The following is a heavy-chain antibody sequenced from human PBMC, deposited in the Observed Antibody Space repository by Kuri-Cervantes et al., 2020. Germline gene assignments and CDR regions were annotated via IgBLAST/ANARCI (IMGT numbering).Heavy chain of an antibody. D-gene: IGHD1-14*01. V-gene: IGHV3-21*01. CDR1: GFTFSSYS. CDR2: ISSSSSYI. CDR3: AREPGIAFDI. Sequence: GESLKISCAASGFTFSSYSMNWVRQAPGKGLEWVSSISSSSSYIYYADSVKGRFTISRDNAKNSLYLQMNSLRAEDTAVYYCAREPGIAFDIWGQGTMVTVSS. J-gene: IGHJ3*02.